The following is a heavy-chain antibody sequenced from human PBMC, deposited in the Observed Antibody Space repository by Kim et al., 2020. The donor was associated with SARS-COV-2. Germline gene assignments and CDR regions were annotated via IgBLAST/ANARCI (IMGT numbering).Heavy chain of an antibody. CDR2: IIPIFGTA. CDR1: GGTFSSYA. Sequence: SVKVSCKASGGTFSSYAISWVRQAPGQGLEWMGGIIPIFGTANYAQKFQGRVTITADESTSTAYMELSSLRSEDTAVYYCAREGASSIAARTHLDYWGQGTLVTVSS. J-gene: IGHJ4*02. D-gene: IGHD6-6*01. V-gene: IGHV1-69*13. CDR3: AREGASSIAARTHLDY.